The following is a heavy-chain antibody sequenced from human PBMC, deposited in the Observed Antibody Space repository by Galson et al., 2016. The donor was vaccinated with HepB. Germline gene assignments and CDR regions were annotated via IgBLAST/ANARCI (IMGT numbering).Heavy chain of an antibody. CDR1: GISVTTFEVG. CDR3: AHRGRTRYFDT. CDR2: IYWDDED. Sequence: PALVKPTQTLTLTCSVSGISVTTFEVGVGWIRQSPGKAPEWLAIIYWDDEDRYSPSLKSRLTITRDTSKNQVVLTMINMDPEDTATYYCAHRGRTRYFDTSGHGTLVIVSS. V-gene: IGHV2-5*02. J-gene: IGHJ4*01. D-gene: IGHD3/OR15-3a*01.